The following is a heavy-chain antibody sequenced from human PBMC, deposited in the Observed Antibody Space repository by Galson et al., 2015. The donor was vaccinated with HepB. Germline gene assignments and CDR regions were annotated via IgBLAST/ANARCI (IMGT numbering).Heavy chain of an antibody. V-gene: IGHV5-10-1*01. J-gene: IGHJ4*02. CDR1: GYSFTSYW. D-gene: IGHD3-22*01. CDR3: ARPGGDYYDSSGYIFDY. Sequence: SGAEVKKPGESLRISCKGSGYSFTSYWISWVRQMPGKGLEWMGRIDPSDSYTNYSPSFQGHVTISADKSISTAYLQWSSLKASDTAMYYCARPGGDYYDSSGYIFDYWGQGTLVTVSS. CDR2: IDPSDSYT.